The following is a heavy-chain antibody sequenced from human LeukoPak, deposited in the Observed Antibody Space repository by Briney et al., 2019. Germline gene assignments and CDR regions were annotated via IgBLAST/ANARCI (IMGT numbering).Heavy chain of an antibody. J-gene: IGHJ5*02. CDR2: INPNSGGT. Sequence: ASVKVSCTASGYTFTGYYMHWVRQAPGQGLEWMGRINPNSGGTNYAQKFQGRVTMTRDTSISTAYMELSRLRSDDTAVYYCARRYSSSTFDPWGQGTLVTVSS. V-gene: IGHV1-2*06. CDR1: GYTFTGYY. CDR3: ARRYSSSTFDP. D-gene: IGHD6-13*01.